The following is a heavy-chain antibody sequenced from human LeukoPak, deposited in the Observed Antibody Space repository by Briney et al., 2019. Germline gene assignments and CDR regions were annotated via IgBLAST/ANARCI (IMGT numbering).Heavy chain of an antibody. D-gene: IGHD3-9*01. CDR3: ARGPVRLARPYDY. CDR1: GGSLSGAY. Sequence: SETLSLTCSVQGGSLSGAYWTWIRQPPGKGLEWIGEINHTGSTNYNPSLRSRVTMSADTAKNQLSLNLTSVTAADTAIYYCARGPVRLARPYDYWGQGTLVTVSS. J-gene: IGHJ4*02. CDR2: INHTGST. V-gene: IGHV4-34*01.